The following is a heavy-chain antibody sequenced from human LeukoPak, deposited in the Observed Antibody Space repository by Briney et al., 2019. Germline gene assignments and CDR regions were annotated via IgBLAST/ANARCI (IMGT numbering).Heavy chain of an antibody. CDR3: ASELWFGESNALDT. J-gene: IGHJ5*02. CDR2: ISGKNII. Sequence: PGGSLRLSCAASGFDFKTYEMNWVRQAPGKGQEWISYISGKNIINYADSVKGRFTISRDNTKNSLYLQMNSLRAEDTAVYYCASELWFGESNALDTWGQGTLVTVSS. CDR1: GFDFKTYE. D-gene: IGHD3-10*01. V-gene: IGHV3-48*03.